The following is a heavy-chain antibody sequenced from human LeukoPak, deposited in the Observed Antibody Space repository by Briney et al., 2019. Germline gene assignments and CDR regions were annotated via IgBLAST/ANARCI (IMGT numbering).Heavy chain of an antibody. CDR3: ARGQSQFDY. Sequence: GASVKVSCKASGYTFTSYDINWVRQATGQGLEWMGWMNPNSGNAVYAQKFQGRVTMTRNTSITTAYMELTSLRSEDTAMYYCARGQSQFDYWGRGTLVTVSS. CDR2: MNPNSGNA. V-gene: IGHV1-8*01. J-gene: IGHJ4*02. CDR1: GYTFTSYD.